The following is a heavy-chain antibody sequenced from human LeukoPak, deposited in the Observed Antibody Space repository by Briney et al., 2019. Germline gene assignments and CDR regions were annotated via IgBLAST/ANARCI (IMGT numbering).Heavy chain of an antibody. CDR3: ASGGYCSSTSCYGY. CDR2: ISGSGGST. Sequence: PGGSLRLSCVVSGFVVSGDYMSWVRQAPGKGLEWVSAISGSGGSTYYADSVKGRFTISRDNSKNTLYLQMNSLRAEDTAVYYCASGGYCSSTSCYGYWGQGTLVTVAS. V-gene: IGHV3-53*01. J-gene: IGHJ4*02. CDR1: GFVVSGDY. D-gene: IGHD2-2*01.